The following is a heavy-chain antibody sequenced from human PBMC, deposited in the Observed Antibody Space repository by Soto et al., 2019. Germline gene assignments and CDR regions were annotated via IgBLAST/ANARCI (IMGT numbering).Heavy chain of an antibody. Sequence: SETLSLTCTVSGGSISSGDYYWSWIRQPPGKGLEWIGYIYYSGSTYYNPSLKSRVTISVDTSKNQFSLKLSSVTAADTAVYYCARDMIPDYYFDYWGQGTLVTVSS. CDR2: IYYSGST. J-gene: IGHJ4*02. CDR3: ARDMIPDYYFDY. D-gene: IGHD3-22*01. V-gene: IGHV4-30-4*01. CDR1: GGSISSGDYY.